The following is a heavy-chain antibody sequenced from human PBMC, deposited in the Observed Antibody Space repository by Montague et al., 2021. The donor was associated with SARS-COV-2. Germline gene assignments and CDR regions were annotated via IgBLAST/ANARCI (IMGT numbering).Heavy chain of an antibody. D-gene: IGHD1-20*01. Sequence: SETLSLTCTVSGGSISSSSYYWGWIRQPPGKGLEWNGSIYYSGSTYYNPSLKSRVTISVNTSKNQFSLKLSSVTAADTAVYYCARRVTGTTVHYHYYGMDVWGQGTTVTVSS. CDR3: ARRVTGTTVHYHYYGMDV. V-gene: IGHV4-39*01. CDR2: IYYSGST. J-gene: IGHJ6*02. CDR1: GGSISSSSYY.